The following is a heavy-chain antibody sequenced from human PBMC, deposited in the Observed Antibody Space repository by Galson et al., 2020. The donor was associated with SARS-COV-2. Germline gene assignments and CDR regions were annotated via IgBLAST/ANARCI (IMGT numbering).Heavy chain of an antibody. J-gene: IGHJ2*01. CDR1: GGTISSYY. CDR3: ARREYYDDSSGYFRVEWYFDL. D-gene: IGHD3-22*01. CDR2: INYSGST. Sequence: ASETLTLTCAVSGGTISSYYWSWIRQPPGKGLEWIGYINYSGSTNYNPSLKSRVTISVDTSKNQFFLKLSSVTAADTAVYYCARREYYDDSSGYFRVEWYFDLWGRGTLVTVSS. V-gene: IGHV4-59*01.